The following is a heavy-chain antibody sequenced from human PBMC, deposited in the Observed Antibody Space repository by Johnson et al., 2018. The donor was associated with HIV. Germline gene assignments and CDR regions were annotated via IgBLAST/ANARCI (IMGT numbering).Heavy chain of an antibody. CDR3: AAYSGRNAFDL. V-gene: IGHV3-30*14. CDR1: GFTFSSYA. D-gene: IGHD1-26*01. CDR2: ISYDGSTK. J-gene: IGHJ3*01. Sequence: QVQLVESGGGLIQPGGSLRLSCAASGFTFSSYAMHWVRQAPGKGLEWVAVISYDGSTKYYADSVKGRFTISRDNSKNTVYLQMHSLRAEDTAVYYCAAYSGRNAFDLWGQGTMVTVSS.